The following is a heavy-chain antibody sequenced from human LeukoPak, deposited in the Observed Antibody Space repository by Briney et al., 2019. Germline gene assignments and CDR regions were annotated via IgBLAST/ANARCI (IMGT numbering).Heavy chain of an antibody. J-gene: IGHJ5*02. CDR2: INHSGST. V-gene: IGHV4-34*01. D-gene: IGHD2-15*01. Sequence: SETLSLTCAVYGGSFSGYYWSWIRQPPGKGLEWIGEINHSGSTNYNPSLKSRVTISVDTSKNQFSLKLSSVTAADTAVYYCARSPPEGYCSGGSCSKNWFDPWGQGTLVTVSS. CDR1: GGSFSGYY. CDR3: ARSPPEGYCSGGSCSKNWFDP.